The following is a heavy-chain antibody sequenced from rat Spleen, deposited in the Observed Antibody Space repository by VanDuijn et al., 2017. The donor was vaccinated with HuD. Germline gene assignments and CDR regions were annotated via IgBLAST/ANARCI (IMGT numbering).Heavy chain of an antibody. D-gene: IGHD2-2*01. CDR3: ARAGYLRDWYFDF. Sequence: EVQLVESDGGLVQPGKSLKLSCAASRFTFSDYYMAWVRQAPTKGLEWVATISSDGGRNFYRDSVKGRFTISRDNAKRTLFLQMDSLRSDDTATYYCARAGYLRDWYFDFWGPGTMVTVSS. CDR1: RFTFSDYY. CDR2: ISSDGGRN. J-gene: IGHJ1*01. V-gene: IGHV5-29*01.